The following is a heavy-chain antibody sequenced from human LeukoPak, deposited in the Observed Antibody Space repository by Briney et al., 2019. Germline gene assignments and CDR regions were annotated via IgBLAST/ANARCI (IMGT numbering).Heavy chain of an antibody. CDR2: IKQDGSEK. Sequence: GGSLRLSCAASGFTFSSYWMSWVRQAPGKGLEWVANIKQDGSEKYYVDSVKGRFTISRDNAKNSLYLQMNSLRAEDTAVYYCARGGRYYDYVWGSYQPYYFDYWGQGTLVIVSS. J-gene: IGHJ4*02. CDR3: ARGGRYYDYVWGSYQPYYFDY. V-gene: IGHV3-7*01. CDR1: GFTFSSYW. D-gene: IGHD3-16*02.